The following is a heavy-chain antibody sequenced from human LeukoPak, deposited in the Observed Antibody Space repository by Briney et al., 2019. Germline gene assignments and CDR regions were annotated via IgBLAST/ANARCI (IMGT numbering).Heavy chain of an antibody. Sequence: GGSLRLTCVVSGVSSSNYAMGWVGQAPGKGLEWVSSITSNGNDTFYAVSVKGRFTISRDNSRDTVFLQMNSLRADDTAVYYCALDWGFDYWGQGTLVTVSS. J-gene: IGHJ4*02. CDR1: GVSSSNYA. D-gene: IGHD3-3*01. CDR2: ITSNGNDT. CDR3: ALDWGFDY. V-gene: IGHV3-23*01.